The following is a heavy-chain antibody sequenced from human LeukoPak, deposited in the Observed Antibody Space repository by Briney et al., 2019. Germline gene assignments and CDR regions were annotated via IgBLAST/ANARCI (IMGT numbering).Heavy chain of an antibody. Sequence: PSETLSLTCAVYGGSFSGYYWSWIRQSPGKGLEWIGEIDHDGRTNYNPSLKSRVTISADTSRNQFFLKVRSVTAAGTAVYYCARGGITGTTCWFDPWGQGTQVTVSS. V-gene: IGHV4-34*01. CDR3: ARGGITGTTCWFDP. CDR2: IDHDGRT. D-gene: IGHD1-7*01. J-gene: IGHJ5*02. CDR1: GGSFSGYY.